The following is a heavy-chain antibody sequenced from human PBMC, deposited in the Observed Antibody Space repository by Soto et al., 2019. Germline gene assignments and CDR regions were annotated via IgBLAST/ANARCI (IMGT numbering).Heavy chain of an antibody. Sequence: ASVKVSCKASGYTFTSYGISWVRQAPGQGLEWMGWISAYNGNTNYAQKLQGRVTMTTDTSTSTAYMELRSLRSDDTAVYYCAADKRLRFLEWLSATHFDYWGQGTLVTVSS. D-gene: IGHD3-3*01. CDR1: GYTFTSYG. CDR2: ISAYNGNT. V-gene: IGHV1-18*01. J-gene: IGHJ4*02. CDR3: AADKRLRFLEWLSATHFDY.